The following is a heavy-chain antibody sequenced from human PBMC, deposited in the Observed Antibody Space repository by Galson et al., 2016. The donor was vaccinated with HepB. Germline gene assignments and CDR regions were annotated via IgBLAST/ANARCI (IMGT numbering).Heavy chain of an antibody. V-gene: IGHV4-61*08. J-gene: IGHJ3*01. CDR3: ARVSGDAFDF. CDR2: LYYTVNT. CDR1: GVSVSSAAYC. Sequence: ETLSLTCTVSGVSVSSAAYCWSWIRQSPGKGLEWIGYLYYTVNTNFSPSLKSRATISVDTSKNQFSLRLSSVTAADTAVYYCARVSGDAFDFWGRGTMVTVSS.